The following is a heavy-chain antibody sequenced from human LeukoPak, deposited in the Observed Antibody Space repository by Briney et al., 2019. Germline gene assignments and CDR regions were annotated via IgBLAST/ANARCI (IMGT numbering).Heavy chain of an antibody. Sequence: PGGSLRLSCAASGFTFSSYAMSWVRQAPGKGPEWVSGINNSGGSTYYADSVKGRFTMSRDNSRSTLYLQMNSLRAEDTALYYCAKDHGVYGSGDAFDIWGQGTMVTVSS. CDR3: AKDHGVYGSGDAFDI. CDR2: INNSGGST. CDR1: GFTFSSYA. J-gene: IGHJ3*02. V-gene: IGHV3-23*01. D-gene: IGHD5/OR15-5a*01.